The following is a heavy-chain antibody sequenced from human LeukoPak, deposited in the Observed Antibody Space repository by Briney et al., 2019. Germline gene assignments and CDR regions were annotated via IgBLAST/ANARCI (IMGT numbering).Heavy chain of an antibody. J-gene: IGHJ6*02. CDR3: ATGYCSGGSCYATYYYGMDV. V-gene: IGHV1-24*01. CDR1: GYTFTELS. CDR2: FDPEDGET. D-gene: IGHD2-15*01. Sequence: GASVKVSCKVSGYTFTELSTHWVRQAPGKGLEWMGGFDPEDGETIYAQKFQGRVTMTEDTSTDTAYMELSSLRSEDTAVYYCATGYCSGGSCYATYYYGMDVWGQGTTVTVSS.